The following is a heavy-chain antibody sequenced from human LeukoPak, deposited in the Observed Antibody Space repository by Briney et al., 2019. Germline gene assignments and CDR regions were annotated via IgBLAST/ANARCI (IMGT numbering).Heavy chain of an antibody. D-gene: IGHD3-22*01. CDR3: ARTPYYYDSSGYRAYFDY. Sequence: SVKVSCKASGGTFSSYAISWVRQAPGQGLEWMGGIIPIFGTANYAQKFQGRVTITADESTSIAYMELSSLRSEDTAVYYCARTPYYYDSSGYRAYFDYWGQGTLVTVSS. CDR2: IIPIFGTA. V-gene: IGHV1-69*13. J-gene: IGHJ4*02. CDR1: GGTFSSYA.